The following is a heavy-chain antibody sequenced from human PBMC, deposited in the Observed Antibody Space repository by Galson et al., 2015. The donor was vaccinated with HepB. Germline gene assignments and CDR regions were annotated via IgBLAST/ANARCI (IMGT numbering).Heavy chain of an antibody. D-gene: IGHD3-10*01. CDR2: ISSSGSTI. V-gene: IGHV3-11*01. CDR3: ASNSAPRRSPTIDY. CDR1: GFTFSDYY. Sequence: SLRLSCAASGFTFSDYYMSWIRQAPGKGLEWVSYISSSGSTIYYADSVKGRFTISRDNAKNSLYLQMNSLRAEDTAVYYCASNSAPRRSPTIDYWGQGTLVTVSS. J-gene: IGHJ4*02.